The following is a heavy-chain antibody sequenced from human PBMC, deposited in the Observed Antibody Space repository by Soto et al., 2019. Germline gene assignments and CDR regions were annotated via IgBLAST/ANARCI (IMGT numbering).Heavy chain of an antibody. CDR3: ARVLWIQLWLRTSPYGMDV. J-gene: IGHJ6*02. D-gene: IGHD5-18*01. V-gene: IGHV1-2*02. CDR2: INPNSGGT. CDR1: GYTFTGYY. Sequence: GASVKVSCKASGYTFTGYYMHWVRQAPGQGXEWMGWINPNSGGTNYAQKFQGRVTMTRDTSISTAYMELSRLRSDDTAVYYCARVLWIQLWLRTSPYGMDVWGQGTTVTVSS.